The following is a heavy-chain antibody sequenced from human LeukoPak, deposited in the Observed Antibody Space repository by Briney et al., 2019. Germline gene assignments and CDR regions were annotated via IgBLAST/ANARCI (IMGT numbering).Heavy chain of an antibody. J-gene: IGHJ4*02. CDR1: GGSISSSSYY. CDR2: IYYSGST. D-gene: IGHD3-3*02. CDR3: ARRIRPFPFDY. Sequence: ASETLSLTCTVSGGSISSSSYYWGWIRQPPGKGLEWIGSIYYSGSTYYNPSLKSRVTISVDTSKNQFSLQLSSVTAADTAVYYCARRIRPFPFDYWGQGTLVTVSS. V-gene: IGHV4-39*01.